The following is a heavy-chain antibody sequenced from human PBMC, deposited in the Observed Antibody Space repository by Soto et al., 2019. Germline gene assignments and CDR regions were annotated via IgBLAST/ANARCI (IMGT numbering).Heavy chain of an antibody. V-gene: IGHV4-31*03. CDR1: GDPVSSGSYY. Sequence: QVKLQESGPGLVQPSQTLSLTCSVSGDPVSSGSYYWTWVRQHPVKGLEWIGYIYHTGSTYYNPSLQSRLIMSIDTSKNQFSLHLSSVTAADTAVYFCAAKLGTTHYFDFWGQGSLVAVSS. J-gene: IGHJ4*02. D-gene: IGHD7-27*01. CDR3: AAKLGTTHYFDF. CDR2: IYHTGST.